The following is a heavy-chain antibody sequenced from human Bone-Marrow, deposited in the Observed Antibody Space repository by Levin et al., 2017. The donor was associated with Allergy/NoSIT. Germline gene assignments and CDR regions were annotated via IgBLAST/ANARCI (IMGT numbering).Heavy chain of an antibody. CDR3: ARDLVT. D-gene: IGHD6-6*01. Sequence: GGSLRLSCVASGFNVYTNDMNWVRQAPGKGLEWVSNIYSDGRTFYSSALKGRFVLTRDKSKNAVFLQLNRLTPEDTAVYYCARDLVTWGQGTLVAVSS. CDR1: GFNVYTND. V-gene: IGHV3-53*01. J-gene: IGHJ4*02. CDR2: IYSDGRT.